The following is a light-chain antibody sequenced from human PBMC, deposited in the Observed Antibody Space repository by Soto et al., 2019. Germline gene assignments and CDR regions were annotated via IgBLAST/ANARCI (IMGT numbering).Light chain of an antibody. Sequence: DIQMTQSPSSLSASVGDRVTITCRASQGITKYLAWYQQKPGKVPNLLIHTASTLQSGVPSRFSGSGYGTDFTFTISSLQPEDVPTYYCQKYNSAPYTFGPGTKVDIK. J-gene: IGKJ3*01. CDR2: TAS. CDR1: QGITKY. CDR3: QKYNSAPYT. V-gene: IGKV1-27*01.